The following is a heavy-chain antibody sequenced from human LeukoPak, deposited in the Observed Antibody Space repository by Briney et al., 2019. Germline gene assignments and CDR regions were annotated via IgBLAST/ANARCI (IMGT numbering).Heavy chain of an antibody. Sequence: GGSLRLSCAASGFTFSSYSMNWVRQAPGKGLEWVSSISSSSSYIYYADSVKGRFTISRDNAKNSLYLQMNSLRAEDTAVYYCARDVEATGTTEGAFDIWGQGTMVTVSS. V-gene: IGHV3-21*01. CDR3: ARDVEATGTTEGAFDI. D-gene: IGHD1-1*01. J-gene: IGHJ3*02. CDR1: GFTFSSYS. CDR2: ISSSSSYI.